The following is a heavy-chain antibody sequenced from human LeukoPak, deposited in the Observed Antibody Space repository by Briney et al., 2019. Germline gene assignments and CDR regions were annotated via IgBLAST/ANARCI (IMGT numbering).Heavy chain of an antibody. V-gene: IGHV4-30-2*01. D-gene: IGHD5-18*01. J-gene: IGHJ1*01. Sequence: SETLSLTCSVSGDSITSSGYYWSWVRQPSGKGLEWIGFVYPKGTTFYNPSLESRVTISIDRSKNQFSLDLTSVTAADTATYYCAVRIPRETAFRSESFQYWSPGSLVTVSS. CDR1: GDSITSSGYY. CDR3: AVRIPRETAFRSESFQY. CDR2: VYPKGTT.